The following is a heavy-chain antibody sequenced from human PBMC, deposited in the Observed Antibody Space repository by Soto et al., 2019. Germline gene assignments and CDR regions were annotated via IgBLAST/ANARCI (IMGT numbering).Heavy chain of an antibody. CDR3: AAGLDAAFDDFDI. CDR1: GFTFTSSA. D-gene: IGHD3-3*01. CDR2: IVVGSGNT. Sequence: SVKVSCKASGFTFTSSAVQWVRQARGQRLEWIGWIVVGSGNTNYAQKFQERVTITRDMSTSTAYMELSSLRSEDTAVYYCAAGLDAAFDDFDIWGQGTMVTVSS. J-gene: IGHJ3*02. V-gene: IGHV1-58*01.